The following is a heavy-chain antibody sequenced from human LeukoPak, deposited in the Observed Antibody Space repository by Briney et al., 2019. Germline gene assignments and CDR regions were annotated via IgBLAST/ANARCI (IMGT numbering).Heavy chain of an antibody. J-gene: IGHJ4*02. CDR1: GFTFSSYG. Sequence: GGSLRLSCAASGFTFSSYGMSWVRQAPGKGLEWVSAISGSGGSTYYADSVKGRFTISRDNSKNTLYLQMNSLRAEDTAVYYCAKDYSSSWYYFDYWGQGTLVTVSS. CDR3: AKDYSSSWYYFDY. CDR2: ISGSGGST. D-gene: IGHD6-13*01. V-gene: IGHV3-23*01.